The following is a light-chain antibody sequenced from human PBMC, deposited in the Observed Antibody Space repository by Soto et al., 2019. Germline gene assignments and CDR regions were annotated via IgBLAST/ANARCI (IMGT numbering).Light chain of an antibody. Sequence: QSVLTQPRSVSGSPGQSVTISCTGTSSDVGRYDYVSWYQQHPGKAPKLIIYDVSERPSGVPDRFSGSKFGNTASLTISGLQAEDEADYSCCSFAGSNTFVFGPGTKVTVL. CDR1: SSDVGRYDY. J-gene: IGLJ1*01. CDR2: DVS. CDR3: CSFAGSNTFV. V-gene: IGLV2-11*01.